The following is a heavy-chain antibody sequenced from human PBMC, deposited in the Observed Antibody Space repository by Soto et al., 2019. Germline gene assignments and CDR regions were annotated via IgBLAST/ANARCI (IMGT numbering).Heavy chain of an antibody. CDR2: ISHDGSTK. Sequence: GGSLRLSCAASDFTFSSYSMHWVRQAPGKGPEWVAVISHDGSTKYYVDSLRDRFTISRDNSKNTLYLQMNTLRTEDTAVYYCAGGGSARFDYWGQGALVTVSS. V-gene: IGHV3-30-3*01. CDR3: AGGGSARFDY. J-gene: IGHJ4*02. CDR1: DFTFSSYS. D-gene: IGHD3-16*01.